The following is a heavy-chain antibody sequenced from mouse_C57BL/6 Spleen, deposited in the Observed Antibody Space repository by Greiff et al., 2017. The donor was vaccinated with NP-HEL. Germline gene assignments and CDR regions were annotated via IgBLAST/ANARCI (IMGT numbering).Heavy chain of an antibody. Sequence: EVQVVESGGGLVKPGGSLKLSCAASGFTFSDYGMHWVRQAPEKGLEWVAYISSGSSTIYYADTVKGRFTISRDNAKNTLFLQMTSLRSEDTAMYYCARRKAFDGYYIDYWGQGTTLTVSS. D-gene: IGHD2-3*01. CDR2: ISSGSSTI. CDR3: ARRKAFDGYYIDY. CDR1: GFTFSDYG. V-gene: IGHV5-17*01. J-gene: IGHJ2*01.